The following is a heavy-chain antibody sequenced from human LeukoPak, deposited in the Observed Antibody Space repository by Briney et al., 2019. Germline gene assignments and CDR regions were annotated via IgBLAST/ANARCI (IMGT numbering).Heavy chain of an antibody. CDR3: ASDSGSYYYYMDV. J-gene: IGHJ6*03. Sequence: GGSLRLSCAASGFIFNSYGMHWVRQAPGKGLEWVAFIRYDGSNKYYADSVKGRFTISRDNSKNTLYLQMNSLRAEDTAVYYCASDSGSYYYYMDVWGKGTTVTVSS. V-gene: IGHV3-30*02. CDR1: GFIFNSYG. CDR2: IRYDGSNK. D-gene: IGHD1-26*01.